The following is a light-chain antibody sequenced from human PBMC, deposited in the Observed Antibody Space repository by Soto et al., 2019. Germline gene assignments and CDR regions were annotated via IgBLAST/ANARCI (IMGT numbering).Light chain of an antibody. CDR2: DVS. CDR3: SSYTRSSALVV. J-gene: IGLJ2*01. V-gene: IGLV2-14*01. Sequence: QSALTQPASVSGSPGQSITISCTGTSSDVGGYNYVSWYQQHPGKAPKLMIYDVSNRPSGVSNRFSGSKSGNTASLTISGLHAEDEADYNCSSYTRSSALVVFGGGTKLTVL. CDR1: SSDVGGYNY.